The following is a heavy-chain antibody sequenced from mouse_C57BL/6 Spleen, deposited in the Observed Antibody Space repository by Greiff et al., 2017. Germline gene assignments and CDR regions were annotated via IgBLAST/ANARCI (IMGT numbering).Heavy chain of an antibody. J-gene: IGHJ3*01. CDR2: INPYNGGT. V-gene: IGHV1-19*01. CDR1: GYTFTDYY. Sequence: EVKLMESGPVLVKPGASVKMSCKASGYTFTDYYMNWVKQSHGKSLEWIGVINPYNGGTSYNQKFKGKATLTVDKSSSTAYMELNSLTSEDSAVYYCARGYYDYLAWFAYWGQGTLVTVSA. CDR3: ARGYYDYLAWFAY. D-gene: IGHD2-4*01.